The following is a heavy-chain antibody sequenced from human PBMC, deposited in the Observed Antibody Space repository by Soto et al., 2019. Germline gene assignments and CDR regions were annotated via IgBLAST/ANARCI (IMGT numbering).Heavy chain of an antibody. CDR1: GVSVTIRGIV. J-gene: IGHJ4*02. CDR3: AHIGVSRWFDF. CDR2: IYWDDDK. V-gene: IGHV2-5*02. Sequence: NPRPALRVRCYIPGVSVTIRGIVVGCIRHPPGKALEWLALIYWDDDKRYSPSLKTRLTITKDTSKNQVVLTMINMDPVDTATYSCAHIGVSRWFDFWGQGTLVTVSS. D-gene: IGHD6-13*01.